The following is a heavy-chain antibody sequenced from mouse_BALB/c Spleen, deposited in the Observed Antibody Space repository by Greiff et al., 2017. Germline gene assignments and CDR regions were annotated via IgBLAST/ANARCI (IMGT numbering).Heavy chain of an antibody. J-gene: IGHJ2*01. V-gene: IGHV5-9-3*01. CDR2: ISSGGSYT. CDR3: ASGTYYGNYFDY. CDR1: GFTFSSYA. D-gene: IGHD2-10*01. Sequence: EVQLQESGGGLVKPGGSLKLSCAASGFTFSSYAMSWVRQTPEKRLEWVATISSGGSYTYYPDSVKGRFTISRDNAKNTLYLQMSSLRSEDTAMYYCASGTYYGNYFDYWGQGTTLTVSS.